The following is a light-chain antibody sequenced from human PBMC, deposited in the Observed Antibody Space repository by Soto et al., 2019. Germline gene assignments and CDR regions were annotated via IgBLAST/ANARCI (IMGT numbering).Light chain of an antibody. CDR3: QQFSSYPLT. Sequence: EIVLTQSPGTLSLSPGERATLSCRASQSVINNYLAWYQQQPGQAPRLLIYGASSRATGIPDRFSGGGSGTDFTLTISRLEPEDFAVYYCQQFSSYPLTFGGGTKVDIK. CDR1: QSVINNY. CDR2: GAS. J-gene: IGKJ4*01. V-gene: IGKV3-20*01.